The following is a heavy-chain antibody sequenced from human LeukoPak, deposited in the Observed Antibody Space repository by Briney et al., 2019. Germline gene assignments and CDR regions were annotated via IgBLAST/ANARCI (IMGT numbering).Heavy chain of an antibody. CDR3: AKEIYYDSSAFFDY. V-gene: IGHV3-30*18. Sequence: GGSLRLSCAASGFSFRSYGIHWVRQAPGKGLGWVAVIGSDGSKKYYADSVKGRFTISRDNSKNTLYLQMNSLRTEDTAMYFCAKEIYYDSSAFFDYWGQGTLVTVSS. J-gene: IGHJ4*02. D-gene: IGHD3-22*01. CDR1: GFSFRSYG. CDR2: IGSDGSKK.